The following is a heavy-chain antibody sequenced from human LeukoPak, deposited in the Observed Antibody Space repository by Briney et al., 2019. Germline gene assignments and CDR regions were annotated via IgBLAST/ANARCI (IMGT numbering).Heavy chain of an antibody. CDR1: GYTFTGYY. J-gene: IGHJ6*02. Sequence: ASVKVSCKASGYTFTGYYMHWVRQAPGQGLEWMGWINPNSGGTNYAQKFQGRVTTTRDTSISTAYMELSRLRSDDTAVYYCARDFPGLTGPMDVWGQGTTVTVSS. D-gene: IGHD3-10*01. CDR2: INPNSGGT. CDR3: ARDFPGLTGPMDV. V-gene: IGHV1-2*02.